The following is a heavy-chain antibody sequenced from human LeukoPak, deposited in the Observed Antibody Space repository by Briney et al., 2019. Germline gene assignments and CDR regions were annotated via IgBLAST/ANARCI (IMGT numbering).Heavy chain of an antibody. Sequence: GGSLRLSXAASGFTFGSYSMNWVRQAPGKGLEWISYISSGSRTIYYAGSVEGRFTVSRDNAKNSLYLQMRSLRAEDAAVYYCARESITGHRDFDYWGQGTLVTVSS. CDR3: ARESITGHRDFDY. D-gene: IGHD1-20*01. CDR1: GFTFGSYS. J-gene: IGHJ4*02. CDR2: ISSGSRTI. V-gene: IGHV3-48*01.